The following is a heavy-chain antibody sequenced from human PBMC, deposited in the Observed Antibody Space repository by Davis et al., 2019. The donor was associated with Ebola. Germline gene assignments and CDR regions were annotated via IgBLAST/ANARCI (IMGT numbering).Heavy chain of an antibody. CDR3: ARRPYYDFWSGYYKGPFDY. CDR1: GYSFTSYW. Sequence: GESLKISCKGSGYSFTSYWIGWVRQMPGKGLEWMGIIYPGDSDTRYSPSFQGQVTISADKSISTAYLQWSSLKASDTAMYYCARRPYYDFWSGYYKGPFDYWGQGTLVTVSS. J-gene: IGHJ4*02. D-gene: IGHD3-3*01. CDR2: IYPGDSDT. V-gene: IGHV5-51*01.